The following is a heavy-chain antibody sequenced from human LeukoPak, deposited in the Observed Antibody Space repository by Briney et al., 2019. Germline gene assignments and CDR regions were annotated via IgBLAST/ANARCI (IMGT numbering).Heavy chain of an antibody. CDR3: ARDNGYSYGGDFDP. CDR2: IYYSGST. Sequence: SETLFLTCTVSGGSISSYYWSWIRQPPGKGLEWIGYIYYSGSTNYNPSLKSRVTISVDTSKNQFSLKLSSVTAADTAVYYCARDNGYSYGGDFDPWGQGTLVTVSS. J-gene: IGHJ5*02. CDR1: GGSISSYY. V-gene: IGHV4-59*01. D-gene: IGHD5-18*01.